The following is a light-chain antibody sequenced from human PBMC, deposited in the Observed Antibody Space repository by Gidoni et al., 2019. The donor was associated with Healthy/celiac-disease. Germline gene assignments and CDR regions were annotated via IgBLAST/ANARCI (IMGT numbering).Light chain of an antibody. CDR3: QQRSNWRLT. CDR2: KAS. V-gene: IGKV3-11*01. CDR1: QSVNSY. J-gene: IGKJ4*01. Sequence: EIVLTQSPATLSLSPGERATLSCRASQSVNSYLTWYQQKPGQAPRLLIYKASNRTTGIPARFSGSGSGTDFTLTISSLEPEDFAVYYCQQRSNWRLTFGGGTKVEIK.